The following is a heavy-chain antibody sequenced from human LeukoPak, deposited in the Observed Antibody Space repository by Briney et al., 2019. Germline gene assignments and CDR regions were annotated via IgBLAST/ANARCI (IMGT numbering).Heavy chain of an antibody. CDR2: IYTSGST. J-gene: IGHJ4*02. Sequence: SETLSLTCTVSGGSISSYYWSWIRQPAGKGLEWIGRIYTSGSTNYNPSLKSRVTMSVDTSKNQFSLKLSSVTAADTAVYYCAREFTIFGVGPNFDYWGQGTLVTVSS. CDR3: AREFTIFGVGPNFDY. D-gene: IGHD3-3*01. V-gene: IGHV4-4*07. CDR1: GGSISSYY.